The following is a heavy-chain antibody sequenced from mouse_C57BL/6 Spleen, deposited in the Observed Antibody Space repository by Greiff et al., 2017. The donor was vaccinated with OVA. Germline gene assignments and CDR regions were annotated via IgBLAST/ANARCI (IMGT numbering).Heavy chain of an antibody. V-gene: IGHV1-69*01. CDR3: ARSNVYWYFDV. D-gene: IGHD4-1*01. CDR2: IDPSDSFT. J-gene: IGHJ1*03. CDR1: GYTFTSYW. Sequence: QVQLQQPGAELVMPGASVKLSCKASGYTFTSYWMHWVKQRPGQGLEWIGMIDPSDSFTNYNQKFKGKSTLTVDKSSSTAYMQLSSLTSEDSAVYYCARSNVYWYFDVGGTGTTVTVSS.